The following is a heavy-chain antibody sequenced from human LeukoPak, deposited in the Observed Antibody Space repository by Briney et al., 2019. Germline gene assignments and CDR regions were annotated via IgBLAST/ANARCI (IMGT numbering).Heavy chain of an antibody. V-gene: IGHV4-39*07. J-gene: IGHJ4*02. Sequence: SETLSLTCNVSGGSVTNTNYFWGWIRQPPGEGLEWIASMYYRGTTDYNPSLQSRVTTSMDTSKNQFSLTLKSVTAADTAVYYCARDVAVKKIFDSWGQGMLVTVSP. D-gene: IGHD6-19*01. CDR1: GGSVTNTNYF. CDR2: MYYRGTT. CDR3: ARDVAVKKIFDS.